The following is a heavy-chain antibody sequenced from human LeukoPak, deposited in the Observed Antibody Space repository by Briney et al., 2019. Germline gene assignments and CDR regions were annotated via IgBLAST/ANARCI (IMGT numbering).Heavy chain of an antibody. Sequence: PSETLSHTCTVSGGSISSYYWSWIRQPPGKGLEWIGYIYYSGSTYYNPSLKSRVTISVDTSKNQFSLKLSAVTAADTAVYYCAREGVHCSSTSCYENFDYWGQGTLVTVSS. J-gene: IGHJ4*02. CDR1: GGSISSYY. D-gene: IGHD2-2*01. V-gene: IGHV4-59*12. CDR2: IYYSGST. CDR3: AREGVHCSSTSCYENFDY.